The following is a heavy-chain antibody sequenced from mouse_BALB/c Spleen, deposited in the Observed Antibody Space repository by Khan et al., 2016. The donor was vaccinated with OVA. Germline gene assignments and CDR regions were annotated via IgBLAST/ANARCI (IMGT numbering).Heavy chain of an antibody. J-gene: IGHJ4*01. V-gene: IGHV2-6-5*01. CDR2: IWGGGRK. CDR1: GFPLTDYA. Sequence: QVQLKESGPGLVAPSQSLSITCTVSGFPLTDYAVSWIRQPPGKGLEWLGVIWGGGRKYYNSALKSRLSISKENSKSQVFLKMNSVQTDDTAMYYCAKDPPYCAMDFWGQGTSVTVSS. CDR3: AKDPPYCAMDF.